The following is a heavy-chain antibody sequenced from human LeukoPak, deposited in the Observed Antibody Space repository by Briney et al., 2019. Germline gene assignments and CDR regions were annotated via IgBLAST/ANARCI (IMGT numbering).Heavy chain of an antibody. D-gene: IGHD3-22*01. J-gene: IGHJ4*02. CDR3: ARDQYYYDSSGCPGY. Sequence: SGGSLRLSCAASGFTFSSYAMHWVRQAPGKGLEWVAVIPYDGSNKYYADSVKGRFTISRDNSKNTLYLQMNSLRAEDTAVYYCARDQYYYDSSGCPGYWGQGTLVTVSS. CDR1: GFTFSSYA. V-gene: IGHV3-30*01. CDR2: IPYDGSNK.